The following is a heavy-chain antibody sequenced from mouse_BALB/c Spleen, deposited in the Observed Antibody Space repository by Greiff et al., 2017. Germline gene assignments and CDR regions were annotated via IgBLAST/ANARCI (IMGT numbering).Heavy chain of an antibody. V-gene: IGHV5-6-5*01. CDR3: ARDLFAY. J-gene: IGHJ3*01. CDR1: GFTFSSYA. Sequence: EVQRVESGGGLVKPGGSLKLSCAASGFTFSSYAMSWVRQTPEKRLEWVASISSGGSTYYPDSVKGRFTISRDNARNILYLQMSSLRSEDTAMYYCARDLFAYWGQGTLVTVSA. CDR2: ISSGGST.